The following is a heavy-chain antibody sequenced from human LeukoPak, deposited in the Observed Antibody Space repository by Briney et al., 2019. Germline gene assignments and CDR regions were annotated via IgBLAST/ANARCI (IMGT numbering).Heavy chain of an antibody. CDR3: AKTYSYGYLFDY. Sequence: PGRSLRLSCAASGFTFSSYCMHWVRPAPGKGLGWVAVISYDGSNKYYADSVKGRFTISRDNSKNTLYLQMNSLRAEDTAVYYCAKTYSYGYLFDYWGQGTLVTVSS. D-gene: IGHD5-18*01. V-gene: IGHV3-30*18. J-gene: IGHJ4*02. CDR2: ISYDGSNK. CDR1: GFTFSSYC.